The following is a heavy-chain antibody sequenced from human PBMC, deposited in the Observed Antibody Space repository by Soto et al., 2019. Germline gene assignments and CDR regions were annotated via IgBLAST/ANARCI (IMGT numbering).Heavy chain of an antibody. D-gene: IGHD2-2*01. J-gene: IGHJ6*02. V-gene: IGHV3-21*01. CDR3: ARDSRSGGVPADMLYYYYGMDV. CDR2: ISSSSSYL. CDR1: GFSFCSYS. Sequence: KPWGSLRLSCAASGFSFCSYSISCCRQSPCKGLEWVSSISSSSSYLCYEDSVKGRFTISRDNAKNSLYLLMTSLRAEDTAVYYCARDSRSGGVPADMLYYYYGMDVCGQGTTVTVSS.